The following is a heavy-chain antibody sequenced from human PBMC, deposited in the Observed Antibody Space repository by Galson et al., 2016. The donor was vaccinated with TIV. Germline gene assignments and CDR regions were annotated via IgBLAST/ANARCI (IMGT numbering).Heavy chain of an antibody. J-gene: IGHJ4*02. CDR1: GNSLNELV. CDR3: ATVAWFPGLSLDN. Sequence: SVKVSCKVSGNSLNELVIHWVRQAPGKGLEWMGGFDPEVSKTVYAQMLQGRVTMAADTSRNTAYMELGSLRFEDTAVYDCATVAWFPGLSLDNWGQGTLVTVSS. D-gene: IGHD2/OR15-2a*01. CDR2: FDPEVSKT. V-gene: IGHV1-24*01.